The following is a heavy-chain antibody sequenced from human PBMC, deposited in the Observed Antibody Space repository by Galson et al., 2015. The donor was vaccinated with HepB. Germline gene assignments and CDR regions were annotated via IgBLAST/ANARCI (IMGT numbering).Heavy chain of an antibody. CDR2: IDPSDSYT. V-gene: IGHV5-10-1*01. CDR3: AVEQLGAHFDY. J-gene: IGHJ4*02. Sequence: QSGAEVKKPGESLRISCKGSGYRFTSYWISWVRQMPEKGLEWMGRIDPSDSYTNYNPSFRSHVTISADKSISTAYLQWSSLKASDSAVYYCAVEQLGAHFDYWGQGTLVTVSS. CDR1: GYRFTSYW. D-gene: IGHD3-16*01.